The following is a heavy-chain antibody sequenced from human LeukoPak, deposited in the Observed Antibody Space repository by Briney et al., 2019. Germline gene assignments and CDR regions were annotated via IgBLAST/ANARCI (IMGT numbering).Heavy chain of an antibody. J-gene: IGHJ4*02. D-gene: IGHD1-7*01. V-gene: IGHV3-23*01. CDR1: GFTFSSYA. CDR3: AVTLVGTTREFDY. CDR2: ITNTGGNA. Sequence: PGGSLRLSCAASGFTFSSYAMSWVRQAPGKGLDWVSVITNTGGNAYYADSVKGRFTISRDNSKNTLFLEMNSLRGDDTALYYCAVTLVGTTREFDYWGQGTLVTVSS.